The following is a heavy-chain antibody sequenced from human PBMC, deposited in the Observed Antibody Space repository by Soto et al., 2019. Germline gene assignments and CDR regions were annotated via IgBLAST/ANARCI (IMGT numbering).Heavy chain of an antibody. D-gene: IGHD6-13*01. CDR1: GYTFTSYY. CDR3: ARYSSSWLDWFDP. CDR2: INPSGDST. V-gene: IGHV1-46*01. Sequence: ASVKVSCKASGYTFTSYYMHWVRQAPGQGLEWMGIINPSGDSTNYAQKFQGRVTMTRDTSTSTVYMELSRLRSEDTAVYYCARYSSSWLDWFDPWGQGTLVNVSS. J-gene: IGHJ5*02.